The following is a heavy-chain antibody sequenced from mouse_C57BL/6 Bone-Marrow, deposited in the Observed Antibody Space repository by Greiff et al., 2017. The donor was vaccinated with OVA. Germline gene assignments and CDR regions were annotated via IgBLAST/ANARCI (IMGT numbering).Heavy chain of an antibody. CDR3: AIYYYYDDDDYAMDY. J-gene: IGHJ4*01. D-gene: IGHD2-4*01. CDR1: GYTFTSYW. V-gene: IGHV1-74*01. CDR2: IHPSDSDT. Sequence: QVQLKQPGAELVKPGASVKVSCKASGYTFTSYWMHWVKQRPGQGLEWIGRIHPSDSDTNYNQKFKGKATLTVAKSSSTAYMQLSSLTSEDSAVYYCAIYYYYDDDDYAMDYWGQGTSGTVSS.